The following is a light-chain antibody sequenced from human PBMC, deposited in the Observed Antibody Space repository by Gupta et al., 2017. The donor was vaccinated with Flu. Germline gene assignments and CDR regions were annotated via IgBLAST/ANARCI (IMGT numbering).Light chain of an antibody. J-gene: IGLJ3*02. CDR1: SSDVGGYNY. Sequence: QSALTQPPSASGSPGQSVTISCTGTSSDVGGYNYVSWYQQHPGKAPKLMIYEVSKRPSGVPDRFSGSKSGKTASLTVSGLQAEDEADYYCSSYAGSSWVFGGGTKLTVL. V-gene: IGLV2-8*01. CDR2: EVS. CDR3: SSYAGSSWV.